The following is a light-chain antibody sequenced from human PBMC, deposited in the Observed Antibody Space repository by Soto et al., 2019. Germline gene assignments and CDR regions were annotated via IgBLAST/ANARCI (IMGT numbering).Light chain of an antibody. V-gene: IGKV1-5*03. Sequence: DIQMTQSPSTLSASVGDRVTITCRASQSIDTWLAWYQQKPGKAPKLLIYMESSLDSGLPSRFSGSGSGTEFTLTISILQPDDFADYYGQRYDSSLWTFGQETKVDIK. CDR1: QSIDTW. J-gene: IGKJ1*01. CDR2: MES. CDR3: QRYDSSLWT.